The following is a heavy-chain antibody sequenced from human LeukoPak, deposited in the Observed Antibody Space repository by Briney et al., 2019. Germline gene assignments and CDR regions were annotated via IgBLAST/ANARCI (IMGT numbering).Heavy chain of an antibody. V-gene: IGHV5-51*01. J-gene: IGHJ3*02. CDR3: ARHCSLCGSGSYRAFDI. CDR2: IYPGDSET. Sequence: GESLKISCKGSGYSFTSYWIGWVRQMPGKGLEWMGIIYPGDSETRYSPFFQGQVTISADKSISTAYLQWSSLKASDTAMYYCARHCSLCGSGSYRAFDIWGQGTMVTVSS. D-gene: IGHD3-10*01. CDR1: GYSFTSYW.